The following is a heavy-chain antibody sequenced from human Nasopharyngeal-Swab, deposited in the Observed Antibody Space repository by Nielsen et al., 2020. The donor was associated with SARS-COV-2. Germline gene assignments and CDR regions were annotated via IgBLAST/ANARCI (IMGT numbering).Heavy chain of an antibody. CDR1: GGSISSSSYY. Sequence: SETLSLTCTVSGGSISSSSYYWGWTRQPPGKGLEWIGSLYYSGSTYYNPSLKSRVTISVDTSKNQFSLKLSSVTAADTAVYYCATPRYYYGSGSYGGMDVWGQGTTVTVSS. D-gene: IGHD3-10*01. V-gene: IGHV4-39*01. CDR2: LYYSGST. J-gene: IGHJ6*02. CDR3: ATPRYYYGSGSYGGMDV.